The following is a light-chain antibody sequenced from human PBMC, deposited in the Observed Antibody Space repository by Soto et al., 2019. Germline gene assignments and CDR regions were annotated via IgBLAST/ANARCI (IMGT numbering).Light chain of an antibody. CDR3: QQYYSYPWT. J-gene: IGKJ1*01. CDR2: AAS. V-gene: IGKV1-8*01. Sequence: AIRMTQSPSSLSASTGDRVTITCRARQGISSYLAWYQQKPGKAPKLLIYAASTLQSGVPSRFSGSGSGTDFNLTISCLQSEDFATYYCQQYYSYPWTFGQGTTVQIK. CDR1: QGISSY.